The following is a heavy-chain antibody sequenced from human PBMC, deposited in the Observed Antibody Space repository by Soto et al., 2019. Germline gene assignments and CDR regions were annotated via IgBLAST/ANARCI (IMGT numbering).Heavy chain of an antibody. CDR2: IYYSGST. V-gene: IGHV4-39*01. J-gene: IGHJ5*02. CDR1: GGSISSSSYY. Sequence: SETLSLTCTVSGGSISSSSYYWGWIRQPPGKGLEWIGSIYYSGSTYYNPSLKSRVTISVDTSKNQFSLKLSSVTAADTAVYYCARAGTIFGVVQKSPFDPWGQGTLVTVSS. CDR3: ARAGTIFGVVQKSPFDP. D-gene: IGHD3-3*01.